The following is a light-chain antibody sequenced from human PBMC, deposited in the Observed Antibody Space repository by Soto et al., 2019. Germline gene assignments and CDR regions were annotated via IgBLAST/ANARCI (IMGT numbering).Light chain of an antibody. CDR3: SSYTGSSTLV. J-gene: IGLJ2*01. CDR2: EVS. V-gene: IGLV2-14*01. CDR1: SSDIGGYRY. Sequence: QSALTQPASVSGSPGQSITISCTGTSSDIGGYRYVYWYQQYPGKAPKLMIYEVSSRPSGVSNRFSGSKSGNTASLMISGLQAEDEADYYCSSYTGSSTLVFGGGTKVTVL.